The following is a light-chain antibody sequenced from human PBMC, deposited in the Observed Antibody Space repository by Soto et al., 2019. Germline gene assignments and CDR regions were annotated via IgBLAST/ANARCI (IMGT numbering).Light chain of an antibody. CDR2: EVS. Sequence: QSVLTQPASVSGSPGQSIIISCTGTSSDVGRYVSWYQQHPGKAPKLMIYEVSNRPSGVSIRFSGSKSGNTAALTISGLQAEDEADYYCSSDTSSSTLVFGGGTKVTVL. J-gene: IGLJ2*01. V-gene: IGLV2-14*01. CDR1: SSDVGRY. CDR3: SSDTSSSTLV.